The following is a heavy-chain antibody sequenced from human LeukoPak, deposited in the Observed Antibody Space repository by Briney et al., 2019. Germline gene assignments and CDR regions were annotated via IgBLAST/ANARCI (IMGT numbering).Heavy chain of an antibody. J-gene: IGHJ4*02. Sequence: PGGSLRLSCAASGFTFSSYGMRWVRQAPGKGLEWVAVIWSNGVNKYYADSVKGRFTISRDNSKNTLYLEMNSVRAEDAAVYYCARIGGSGYYGDYWGQGTLVTVSS. CDR2: IWSNGVNK. V-gene: IGHV3-33*01. CDR3: ARIGGSGYYGDY. CDR1: GFTFSSYG. D-gene: IGHD3-22*01.